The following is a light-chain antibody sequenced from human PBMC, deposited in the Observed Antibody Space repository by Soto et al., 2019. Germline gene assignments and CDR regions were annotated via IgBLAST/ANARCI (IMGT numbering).Light chain of an antibody. J-gene: IGLJ1*01. CDR1: SSDVGGYDS. CDR2: EVT. Sequence: QSVLTQPASVSGSPGQSITISCTGTSSDVGGYDSVCWYQQHPGRAPKLMIYEVTVRPSGVSTRFSGSKFGNTASLTISGLQAEDEADYYCSSFRASGRSVFGSGTKVTV. V-gene: IGLV2-14*03. CDR3: SSFRASGRSV.